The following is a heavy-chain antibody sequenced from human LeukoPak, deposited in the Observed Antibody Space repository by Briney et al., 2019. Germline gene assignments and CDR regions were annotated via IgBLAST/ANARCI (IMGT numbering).Heavy chain of an antibody. Sequence: GGSLRLSCAASGFTLSGHWMHWVRQGPGKGLVWVSGISSDGRTTNYADSVKGRFTISRDNAKNTLFLQMNSLSAEDTAVYYCARDLAGSGYDGEFDNWGQGTLVTVSS. CDR1: GFTLSGHW. CDR2: ISSDGRTT. CDR3: ARDLAGSGYDGEFDN. V-gene: IGHV3-74*01. J-gene: IGHJ4*02. D-gene: IGHD5-12*01.